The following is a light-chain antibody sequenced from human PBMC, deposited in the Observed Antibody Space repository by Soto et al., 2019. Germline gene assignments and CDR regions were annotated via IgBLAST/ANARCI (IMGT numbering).Light chain of an antibody. CDR2: GVS. CDR1: QSISGE. V-gene: IGKV3-15*01. J-gene: IGKJ2*01. CDR3: QQGHDWPLT. Sequence: EIVMTHSPATLSVSPGERATLSCRASQSISGELAWYQQRPGQPPRLLIYGVSTRATGVPDRSSGSGSGSDFTLTISGLQSEDFAVYYCQQGHDWPLTFGQ.